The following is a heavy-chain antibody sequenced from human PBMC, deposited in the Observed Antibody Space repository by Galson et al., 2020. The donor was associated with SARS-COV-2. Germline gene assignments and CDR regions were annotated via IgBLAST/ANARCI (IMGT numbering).Heavy chain of an antibody. CDR1: GGSISSSSYY. V-gene: IGHV4-39*01. D-gene: IGHD5-12*01. J-gene: IGHJ6*02. CDR3: ARGQMATITNYYYYYGMDV. Sequence: ASETLSLTCTVSGGSISSSSYYWGWIRQPPGKGLEWIGSIYYSGSTYYNPSLNSRVTISVDTSKNQFSLKLSSVTAADTAVYYCARGQMATITNYYYYYGMDVWGQGTTVTVSS. CDR2: IYYSGST.